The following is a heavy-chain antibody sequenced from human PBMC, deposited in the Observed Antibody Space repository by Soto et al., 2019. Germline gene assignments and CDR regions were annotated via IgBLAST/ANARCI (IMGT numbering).Heavy chain of an antibody. Sequence: SETLSLTCTVSGGSISSYYWSWIRQPPGKGLEWIGYIYYSGSTNYNPSLKSRVTISVDTSKNQFSLKLSSVTAADTAVYYCASGLYLNWFDPWGQGTLVTVSS. J-gene: IGHJ5*02. CDR3: ASGLYLNWFDP. V-gene: IGHV4-59*08. D-gene: IGHD2-2*02. CDR1: GGSISSYY. CDR2: IYYSGST.